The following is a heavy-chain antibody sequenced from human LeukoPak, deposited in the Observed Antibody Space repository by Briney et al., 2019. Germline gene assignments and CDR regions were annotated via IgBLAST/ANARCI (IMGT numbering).Heavy chain of an antibody. Sequence: GGSLRLSCAASGFTFSSYAMSWVRQAPGKGLGWVSAISGSGGSTYYADSVKGRFTISRDNSKNTLYLQMNSLRAEDTAVYYCAKDEDYYGSGSSYFDYWGQGTLVTVSS. CDR1: GFTFSSYA. V-gene: IGHV3-23*01. J-gene: IGHJ4*02. CDR2: ISGSGGST. D-gene: IGHD3-10*01. CDR3: AKDEDYYGSGSSYFDY.